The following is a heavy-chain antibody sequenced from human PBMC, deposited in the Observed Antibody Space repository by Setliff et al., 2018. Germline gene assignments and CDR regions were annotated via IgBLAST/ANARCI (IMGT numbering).Heavy chain of an antibody. V-gene: IGHV4-38-2*02. CDR1: GYSISSGYI. D-gene: IGHD2-15*01. J-gene: IGHJ4*02. CDR2: IGHTGSI. CDR3: ARDQGRRYCSGGSCAFFDY. Sequence: PSETLSLTCTVSGYSISSGYIWGWIRQPPGKGLEWVGNIGHTGSINYNPSLKSRLTISRDTSKNQVSLKLNSVTATDTAVYYCARDQGRRYCSGGSCAFFDYWGQGTLGTVPQ.